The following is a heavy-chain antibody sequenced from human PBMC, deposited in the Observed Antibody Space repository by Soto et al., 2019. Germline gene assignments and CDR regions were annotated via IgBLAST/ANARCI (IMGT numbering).Heavy chain of an antibody. CDR1: GDTFTDYY. CDR3: ARESGGATATLDYYYFYMDV. V-gene: IGHV1-2*04. Sequence: QVQLVQSGAEVKKPGASVTVSCRSSGDTFTDYYMHWVRQAHGQGLEWMGWINPNSGVTKYAQKFQGWVTMTRDTSIRTVYMQLSRLRSDDTAVYYCARESGGATATLDYYYFYMDVWGTGTTVTVSS. CDR2: INPNSGVT. J-gene: IGHJ6*03. D-gene: IGHD5-12*01.